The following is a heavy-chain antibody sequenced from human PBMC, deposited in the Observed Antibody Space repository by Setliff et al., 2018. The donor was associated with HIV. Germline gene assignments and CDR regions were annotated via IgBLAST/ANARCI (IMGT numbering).Heavy chain of an antibody. J-gene: IGHJ4*02. V-gene: IGHV5-51*01. Sequence: GESLKISCKGSGYSFTSYWIGWVRQMPGRGLEWMGIIYPQDSDTRYSPSFVGQVTFSVDKSVNTAYLQLNRLKVEDTAVYFCAREVDTGSLLNYWGQGTLVTVSS. CDR3: AREVDTGSLLNY. CDR1: GYSFTSYW. CDR2: IYPQDSDT. D-gene: IGHD1-1*01.